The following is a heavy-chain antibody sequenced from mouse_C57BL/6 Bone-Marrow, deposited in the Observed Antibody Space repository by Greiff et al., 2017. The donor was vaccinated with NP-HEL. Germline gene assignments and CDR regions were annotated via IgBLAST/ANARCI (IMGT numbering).Heavy chain of an antibody. CDR2: ISYSGST. CDR3: ARWSMIQYYFDY. V-gene: IGHV3-8*01. J-gene: IGHJ2*01. CDR1: GYSITSDY. Sequence: EVQLVESGPGLAKPSQTLSLTCSVTGYSITSDYWNWTRKFPGNKLEYMGYISYSGSTYYNPSLKSRISITRDTSKNQYYLQLNSVTTEDTATYYCARWSMIQYYFDYWGQGTTLTVSS. D-gene: IGHD2-3*01.